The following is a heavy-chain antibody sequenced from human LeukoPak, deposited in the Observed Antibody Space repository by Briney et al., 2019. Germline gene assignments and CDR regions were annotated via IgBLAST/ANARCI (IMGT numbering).Heavy chain of an antibody. CDR1: GFIFSKYA. D-gene: IGHD3-10*01. J-gene: IGHJ3*02. Sequence: GGSLRLSCAVSGFIFSKYAMNWVRQAPGKGLEWVSAISGSGDSTYYADSVKGRFTISRDNSKNTLSLQMNSLRAEDTAVYYCAKDHDYYASGPIWGQGTMVTVSS. V-gene: IGHV3-23*01. CDR3: AKDHDYYASGPI. CDR2: ISGSGDST.